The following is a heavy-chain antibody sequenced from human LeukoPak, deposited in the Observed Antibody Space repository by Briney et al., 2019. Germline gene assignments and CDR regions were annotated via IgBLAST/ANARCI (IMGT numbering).Heavy chain of an antibody. J-gene: IGHJ6*03. V-gene: IGHV3-64*01. CDR3: ARETWGYMDV. D-gene: IGHD3-16*01. CDR2: ISANGAGT. Sequence: GGSLRLSCAASGFTFSGNSMHWVRQAPGKGLEYVSVISANGAGTDYANSVKGRFTISRDNSKNTVYLQMGSLRTEDMAVYYCARETWGYMDVWGKGTTVYVSS. CDR1: GFTFSGNS.